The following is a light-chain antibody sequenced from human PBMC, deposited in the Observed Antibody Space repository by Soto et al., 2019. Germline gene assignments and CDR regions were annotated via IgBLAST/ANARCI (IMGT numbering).Light chain of an antibody. CDR2: EVS. J-gene: IGLJ1*01. V-gene: IGLV2-8*01. CDR1: SGAVGGYNY. Sequence: QSVLTPLASASGYPGQSLSIACTGTSGAVGGYNYVSWYQQHPGKAPNLLIHEVSKRPSGVTDSFSGSKSGNTPSLTVYGLQPEHEADYYCSSYAGRTLYVFGNGTKVTVL. CDR3: SSYAGRTLYV.